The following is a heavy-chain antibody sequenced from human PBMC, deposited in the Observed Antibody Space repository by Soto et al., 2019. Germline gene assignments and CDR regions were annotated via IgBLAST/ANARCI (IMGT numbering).Heavy chain of an antibody. V-gene: IGHV1-8*01. Sequence: QVQLVQSGAEVKKPGASVKVSCKASGYTFTSYDINWVRQATGQGLEWMGWMNPNSGNTGYAQKFQGRVTMTRNTSISTAYMELSSLRSEDTAGYYCASPARNYDFWSGYSFDIWGQGTMVTVSS. D-gene: IGHD3-3*01. CDR2: MNPNSGNT. CDR3: ASPARNYDFWSGYSFDI. J-gene: IGHJ3*02. CDR1: GYTFTSYD.